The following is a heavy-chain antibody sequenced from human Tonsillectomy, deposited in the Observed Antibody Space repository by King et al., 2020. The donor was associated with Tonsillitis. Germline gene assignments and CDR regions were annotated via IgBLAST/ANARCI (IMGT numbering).Heavy chain of an antibody. Sequence: TLKESGPTLVKPTQTLTLTCTFSGFSLSTSGVGVGWIRQPPGKALEWLALIYWNDDKRYSPSLKSRLTITKDTSKNQVVLTMTNMDPVDTATYYCAHGITYYYDSSGPDLDYWGQGNLVTVSS. CDR3: AHGITYYYDSSGPDLDY. CDR2: IYWNDDK. CDR1: GFSLSTSGVG. D-gene: IGHD3-22*01. V-gene: IGHV2-5*01. J-gene: IGHJ4*02.